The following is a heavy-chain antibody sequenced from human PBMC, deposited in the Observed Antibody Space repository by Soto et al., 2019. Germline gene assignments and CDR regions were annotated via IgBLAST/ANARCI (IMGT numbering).Heavy chain of an antibody. J-gene: IGHJ6*02. D-gene: IGHD2-8*01. CDR3: ATKRVYAMGYGMDV. Sequence: SVKVSCKASGGTFSSYAISWVRQAPGQGLEWMGGIIPIFGTANYAQKFQGRVTITADESTSTAYMELSSLRSEDTAVYYCATKRVYAMGYGMDVWGQGTTVTVSS. CDR1: GGTFSSYA. V-gene: IGHV1-69*13. CDR2: IIPIFGTA.